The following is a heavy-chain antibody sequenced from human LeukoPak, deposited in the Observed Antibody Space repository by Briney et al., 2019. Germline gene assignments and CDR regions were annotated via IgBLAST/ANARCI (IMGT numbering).Heavy chain of an antibody. Sequence: PSETLSLTCTVSGGSISSGDYYWSWIRQPPGKGLEWIGYIYYSGSTYYNPSLKSRVTISVDTSKNQFSLKLSSVTAADTAVYYCARGVRYSSGWYVLDYWGQGTLVTVSS. D-gene: IGHD6-19*01. V-gene: IGHV4-61*08. CDR2: IYYSGST. CDR1: GGSISSGDYY. CDR3: ARGVRYSSGWYVLDY. J-gene: IGHJ4*02.